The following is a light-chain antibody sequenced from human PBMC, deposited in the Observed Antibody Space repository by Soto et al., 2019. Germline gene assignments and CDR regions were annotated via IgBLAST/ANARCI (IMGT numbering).Light chain of an antibody. CDR1: QGIRNF. J-gene: IGKJ3*01. V-gene: IGKV1-27*01. CDR3: QKYSSVPV. CDR2: AAS. Sequence: DIQMTQSPTSLSASVGDRVTITCRASQGIRNFVAWYQQKPGTAPKLLIYAASTLQSGVPSLFSGSGSGTDFTLTITSLPPEDVATYSCQKYSSVPVFGPGTKVEIK.